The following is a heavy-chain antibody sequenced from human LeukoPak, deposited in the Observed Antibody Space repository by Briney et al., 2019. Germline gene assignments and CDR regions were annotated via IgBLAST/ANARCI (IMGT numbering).Heavy chain of an antibody. CDR1: GFTFSSYS. D-gene: IGHD6-13*01. J-gene: IGHJ4*02. V-gene: IGHV3-74*01. CDR3: ARDPIPIAAATGDY. CDR2: INYDGTTT. Sequence: GGSLRLSCAASGFTFSSYSMNWVRQAPGKGLVWISRINYDGTTTSYADSVKGRFAISRDNAKNTLYLQMNSLRAEDTAAYYCARDPIPIAAATGDYWGQGTLVTVSS.